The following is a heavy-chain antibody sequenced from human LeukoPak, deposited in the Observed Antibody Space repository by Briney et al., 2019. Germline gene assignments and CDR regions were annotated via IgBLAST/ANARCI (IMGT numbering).Heavy chain of an antibody. CDR1: GGSISSYY. V-gene: IGHV4-59*12. CDR3: AREIRELALTGSFSIDY. Sequence: SSETLSLTCTVSGGSISSYYWSWIRQPPGKGLEWIGYIYYSGSTNYNPSLKSRVTISVDTSKNQFSLKLSSVTAADTAVYYCAREIRELALTGSFSIDYWGQGTLVTVSS. CDR2: IYYSGST. D-gene: IGHD3-9*01. J-gene: IGHJ4*02.